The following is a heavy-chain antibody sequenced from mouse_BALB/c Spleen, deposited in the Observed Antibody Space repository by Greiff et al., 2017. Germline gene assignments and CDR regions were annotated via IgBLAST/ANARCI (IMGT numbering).Heavy chain of an antibody. CDR2: ISNGGGST. V-gene: IGHV5-12-2*01. D-gene: IGHD2-4*01. J-gene: IGHJ4*01. Sequence: EVKLMESGGGLVQPGGSQKLSCAASGFTFSSYTMSWVRQTPEKRLEWVAYISNGGGSTYYPDTVKGRFTISRDNAKNTLYLQMSSLKSEDTAMYYCATYDYDRGVGYAMDYWGQGTSVTVSS. CDR1: GFTFSSYT. CDR3: ATYDYDRGVGYAMDY.